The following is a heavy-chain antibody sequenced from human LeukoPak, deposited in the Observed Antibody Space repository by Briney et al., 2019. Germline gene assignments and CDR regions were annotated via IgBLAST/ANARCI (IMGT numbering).Heavy chain of an antibody. CDR2: ISWNSGSI. Sequence: GGSLRLSCAASGFTFDDYAMHWVRQAPGKGLEWVSGISWNSGSIGYADSVKGRFTISRDNAKNSLYLQMNSLRAEDTALYYCAKDIRYYYGSGSYFYWGQGTLVTVSS. CDR3: AKDIRYYYGSGSYFY. CDR1: GFTFDDYA. D-gene: IGHD3-10*01. V-gene: IGHV3-9*01. J-gene: IGHJ4*02.